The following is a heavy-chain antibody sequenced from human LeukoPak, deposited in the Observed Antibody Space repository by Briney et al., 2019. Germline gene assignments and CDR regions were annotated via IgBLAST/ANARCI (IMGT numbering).Heavy chain of an antibody. CDR2: INPSGGST. CDR3: ARADRGGSY. CDR1: GYTFTSYY. D-gene: IGHD3-10*01. V-gene: IGHV1-46*01. J-gene: IGHJ4*02. Sequence: GASVKVSCKASGYTFTSYYMHWLRQAPGQGLEWVGIINPSGGSTNYAQKFHGRITMTRDTSTSTVYMELSSLRSEDTAVYYCARADRGGSYWGQGTLVTVS.